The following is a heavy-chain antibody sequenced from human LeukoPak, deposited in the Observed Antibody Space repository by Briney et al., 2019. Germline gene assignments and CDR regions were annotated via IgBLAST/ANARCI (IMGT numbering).Heavy chain of an antibody. Sequence: GGSLRLSCAASGFTFSSYGMHWVRQAPGKGLEWVAVISYDGSNKYYADSVKGRFTISRDNSKNTLYLQMNSLRAEDTAVYYCAKDFRVVVPAAISDWSQGTLVTVSS. D-gene: IGHD2-2*02. CDR1: GFTFSSYG. J-gene: IGHJ4*02. CDR3: AKDFRVVVPAAISD. CDR2: ISYDGSNK. V-gene: IGHV3-30*18.